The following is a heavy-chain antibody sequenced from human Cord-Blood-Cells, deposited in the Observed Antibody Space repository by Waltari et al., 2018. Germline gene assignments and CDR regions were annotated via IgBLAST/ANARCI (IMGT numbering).Heavy chain of an antibody. J-gene: IGHJ6*02. D-gene: IGHD5-12*01. V-gene: IGHV1-69*01. CDR1: GGTFSSFA. CDR3: ARGGDGYKLYYYYGMDV. Sequence: QVQLVQSAAEVQKTGSTVRVSCKVAGGTFSSFAIIWVRAASGPGLEWMGGIIPIFGTANYAQKFQGRVTITADESTSTAYMGLSSLRSDDTAVYYCARGGDGYKLYYYYGMDVWGQGTTVTVSS. CDR2: IIPIFGTA.